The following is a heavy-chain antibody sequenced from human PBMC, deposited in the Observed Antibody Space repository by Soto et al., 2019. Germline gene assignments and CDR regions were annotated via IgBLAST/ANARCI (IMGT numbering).Heavy chain of an antibody. CDR2: INPSGGST. CDR1: GYTFTSYY. Sequence: QVQLEQSGAEVKKPGASVKVSCKASGYTFTSYYLHWVRQAPGQGLEWMGIINPSGGSTTYAQKFXXRVTMTRDTSTNTLYVELSRLASGDTAVYYCARVVNYHFDFWGQGTLVTVSS. CDR3: ARVVNYHFDF. J-gene: IGHJ4*02. V-gene: IGHV1-46*01. D-gene: IGHD3-10*01.